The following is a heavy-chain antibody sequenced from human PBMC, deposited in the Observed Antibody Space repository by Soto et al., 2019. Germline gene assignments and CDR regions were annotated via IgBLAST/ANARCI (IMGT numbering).Heavy chain of an antibody. Sequence: QITLKESGPTLVKPTQTLTLTCTFSGFSLSTSGVGVGWIRQPPGKALEWLALIYWDDDKRYSPSLKSRLTISKDTPRNQVVLTMTNMDPVDTATYYCARRQRLRYFDSWGQGTLVTVSS. J-gene: IGHJ4*02. CDR3: ARRQRLRYFDS. V-gene: IGHV2-5*02. CDR2: IYWDDDK. D-gene: IGHD4-17*01. CDR1: GFSLSTSGVG.